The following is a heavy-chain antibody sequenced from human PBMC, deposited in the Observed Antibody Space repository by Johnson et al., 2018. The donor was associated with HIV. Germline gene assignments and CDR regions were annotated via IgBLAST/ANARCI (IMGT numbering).Heavy chain of an antibody. CDR1: GFTFSSYA. D-gene: IGHD2-15*01. Sequence: VQLVESGGGVVQPGRSLRLSCAASGFTFSSYAMHWVRQAPGKGLEWVAVISYDGSNKYYADSVKGRFTISRDNSKNTLYLQMNSLRAEDTAVYYCARGGCSGGSCYSHDAFDIWGQGTIVTVSS. CDR2: ISYDGSNK. J-gene: IGHJ3*02. V-gene: IGHV3-30-3*01. CDR3: ARGGCSGGSCYSHDAFDI.